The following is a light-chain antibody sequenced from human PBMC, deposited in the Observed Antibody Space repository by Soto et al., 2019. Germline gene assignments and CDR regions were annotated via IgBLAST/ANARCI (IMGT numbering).Light chain of an antibody. J-gene: IGKJ1*01. CDR1: QSVSSNY. CDR2: GVS. Sequence: ILFTRSPGTLSLSPGERATLSCRASQSVSSNYLAWYQQKPGQAPRLLIYGVSGRATGIPDRFSGSGSGTDFTLTISRLEPEDFAVYYCQQYGSSPWTFGQGTKVDIK. V-gene: IGKV3-20*01. CDR3: QQYGSSPWT.